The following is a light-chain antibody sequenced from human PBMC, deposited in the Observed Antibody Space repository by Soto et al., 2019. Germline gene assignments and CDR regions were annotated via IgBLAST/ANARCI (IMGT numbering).Light chain of an antibody. J-gene: IGLJ3*02. V-gene: IGLV1-47*02. Sequence: QSVLTQPPSASGTPGQRVTISCSGSSSNIGSNYVYWYQQLPGTAPKLLIYSNNQRPSGVPDRFSGSKSDTSASLAISGLRSEDEADYYCAAWDDSLSGPVFGGGTKVTVL. CDR2: SNN. CDR1: SSNIGSNY. CDR3: AAWDDSLSGPV.